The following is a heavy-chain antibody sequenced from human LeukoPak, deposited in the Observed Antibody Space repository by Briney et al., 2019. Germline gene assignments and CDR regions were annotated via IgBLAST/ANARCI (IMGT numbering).Heavy chain of an antibody. Sequence: PGGSLRLSCAASGFTFSDYYMSWIRQAPGKGLEWVSYISSSGSTIYYADSVKGRFTISRDNAKNSLYLQMNSLRAEDTAVYYCARDQFVCANDVCYANRRFDYWGQGTLVTVSS. CDR2: ISSSGSTI. CDR3: ARDQFVCANDVCYANRRFDY. V-gene: IGHV3-11*01. J-gene: IGHJ4*02. CDR1: GFTFSDYY. D-gene: IGHD2-8*01.